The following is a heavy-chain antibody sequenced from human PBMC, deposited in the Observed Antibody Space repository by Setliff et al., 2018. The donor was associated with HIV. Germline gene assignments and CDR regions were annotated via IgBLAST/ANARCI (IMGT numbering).Heavy chain of an antibody. CDR3: ARDRGGAAAGGYYYMDV. J-gene: IGHJ6*03. CDR2: IHTSGST. D-gene: IGHD6-13*01. CDR1: GDSMSGYY. Sequence: KPSETLSLTCAVSGDSMSGYYWSWIRQSPGKKLEWIGYIHTSGSTNYNPSLKSRVTISIDTSKNQFSLKLSSVTAADTAAYYCARDRGGAAAGGYYYMDVWGKGTTVTVSS. V-gene: IGHV4-4*08.